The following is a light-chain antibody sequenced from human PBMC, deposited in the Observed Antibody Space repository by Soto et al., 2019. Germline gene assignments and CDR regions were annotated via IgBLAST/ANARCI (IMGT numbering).Light chain of an antibody. J-gene: IGKJ1*01. Sequence: IALTQSPGSLSLSPVERATLSCRASQSVSNNYLAWYQQKPGPAPRLLIYGASNRATGIPDRFSGSGSGTVFPLTISRLEPEDFAVYYCQQYGSSGTFGQGTKVDIK. V-gene: IGKV3-20*01. CDR1: QSVSNNY. CDR3: QQYGSSGT. CDR2: GAS.